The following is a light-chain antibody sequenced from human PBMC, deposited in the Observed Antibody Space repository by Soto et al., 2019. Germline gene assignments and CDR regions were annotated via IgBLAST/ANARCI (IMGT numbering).Light chain of an antibody. Sequence: QSALTQPASVSGSPGQSITISCSGAYNLVSWYQQHPGKAPKLMIYEGSKRPTGVSNRFSGSKSANTASLTISGLQPEDEAEYYCCSYGVRSTYVFGGGTKLTVL. CDR3: CSYGVRSTYV. J-gene: IGLJ3*02. V-gene: IGLV2-23*01. CDR2: EGS. CDR1: YNL.